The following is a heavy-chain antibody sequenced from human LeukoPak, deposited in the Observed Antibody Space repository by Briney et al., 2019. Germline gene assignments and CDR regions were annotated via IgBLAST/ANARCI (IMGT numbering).Heavy chain of an antibody. J-gene: IGHJ6*03. CDR2: ISGSGYVT. CDR1: GFTFSNAW. D-gene: IGHD5-18*01. Sequence: PGGSLRLSCAASGFTFSNAWMSWVRQAPGKGLEWVSGISGSGYVTDYADSVKGRFTVSRDNSKNTLYLQMNSLRAEDTAVYYCAKDTAMASLKDYYYYYMDVWGKGTTVTISS. CDR3: AKDTAMASLKDYYYYYMDV. V-gene: IGHV3-23*01.